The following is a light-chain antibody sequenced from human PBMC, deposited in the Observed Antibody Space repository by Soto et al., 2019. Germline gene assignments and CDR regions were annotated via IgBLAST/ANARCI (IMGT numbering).Light chain of an antibody. CDR2: GAS. CDR1: QSVSSYY. CDR3: QQYGSSLIT. Sequence: EVVLTQSPGTLSLSPGERATLSCRASQSVSSYYLGWYQQRPGQAPRLLIYGASSRATGIPDRFSGSGSGTDFTLTISRLEPEDFAVYYCQQYGSSLITFGQGTRLEI. V-gene: IGKV3-20*01. J-gene: IGKJ5*01.